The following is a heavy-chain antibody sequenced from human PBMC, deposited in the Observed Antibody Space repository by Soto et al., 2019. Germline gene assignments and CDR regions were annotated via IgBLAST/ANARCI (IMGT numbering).Heavy chain of an antibody. J-gene: IGHJ4*02. CDR2: IIPSFGTV. D-gene: IGHD5-18*01. Sequence: QVPLVQSGAEVKQPGSSVKVSCKASGGTLRSYAISWVRQAPGQGLEWMGGIIPSFGTVKYAQKFQGRVTITADESTSTAYMELSSLRSEDTAVYYCARVFGYSYGQNGFDYWGQGTLVTVSS. CDR3: ARVFGYSYGQNGFDY. V-gene: IGHV1-69*01. CDR1: GGTLRSYA.